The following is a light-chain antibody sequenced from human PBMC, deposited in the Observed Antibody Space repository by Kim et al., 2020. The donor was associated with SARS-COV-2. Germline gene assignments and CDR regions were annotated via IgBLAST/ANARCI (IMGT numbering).Light chain of an antibody. Sequence: QSALTQPRSVSGSPGQSVTISCTGTSSDVGGYNYVSWYQQHPGKAPKLMIYDVSKRPSGVPDRFSGSKSGNTASLTISALQAENEADYYCCSYAGSYTGVFGTGTKVTVL. CDR1: SSDVGGYNY. J-gene: IGLJ1*01. V-gene: IGLV2-11*01. CDR3: CSYAGSYTGV. CDR2: DVS.